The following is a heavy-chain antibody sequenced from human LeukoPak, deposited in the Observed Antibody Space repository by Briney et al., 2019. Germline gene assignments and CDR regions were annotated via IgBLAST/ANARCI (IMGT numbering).Heavy chain of an antibody. CDR1: GFTFSSYS. Sequence: GGSLRLSCAASGFTFSSYSMNWVRQAPGKGLEWVSSISSSSSYIYYADSVKGRFTISRDNAKNSLYLQMNSLRAEDTAVYYCASPAWATVTTSWGQGTLVTVSS. CDR3: ASPAWATVTTS. J-gene: IGHJ5*02. D-gene: IGHD4-17*01. CDR2: ISSSSSYI. V-gene: IGHV3-21*01.